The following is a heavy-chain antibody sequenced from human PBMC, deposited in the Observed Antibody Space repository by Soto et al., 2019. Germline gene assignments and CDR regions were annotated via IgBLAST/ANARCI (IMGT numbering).Heavy chain of an antibody. CDR3: AKGTLGYCSGGSCGDDAFDI. J-gene: IGHJ3*02. CDR2: ISYDGSNK. CDR1: GFTFSSYG. Sequence: PGGSLRLSCAASGFTFSSYGMHWVRQAPGKGLERVAVISYDGSNKYYADSVKGRFTISRDNSKNTLYLQMNSLRAEDTAVYYCAKGTLGYCSGGSCGDDAFDIWGQGTMVTVSS. V-gene: IGHV3-30*18. D-gene: IGHD2-15*01.